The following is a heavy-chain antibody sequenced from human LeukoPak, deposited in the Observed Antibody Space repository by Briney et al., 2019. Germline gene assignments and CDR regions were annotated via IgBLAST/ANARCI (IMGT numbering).Heavy chain of an antibody. CDR3: ARDLTGDTNFDY. J-gene: IGHJ4*02. Sequence: ASQTLSLTCAISGDSVSSNSAAWSWIRQSPSRGLEWPGRTYYRSKWYNDYAVSVKSRITINPDTSKNQFSLQLNSVTPEDTAVYYCARDLTGDTNFDYWAREPWSPSPQ. V-gene: IGHV6-1*01. D-gene: IGHD3-9*01. CDR1: GDSVSSNSAA. CDR2: TYYRSKWYN.